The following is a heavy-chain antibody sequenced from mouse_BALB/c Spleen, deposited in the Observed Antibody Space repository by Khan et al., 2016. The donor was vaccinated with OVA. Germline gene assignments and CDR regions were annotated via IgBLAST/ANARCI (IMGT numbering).Heavy chain of an antibody. CDR3: APVGTYYVSFAY. D-gene: IGHD1-1*01. V-gene: IGHV1S136*01. CDR1: GYTFTSYV. J-gene: IGHJ3*01. CDR2: IYPFNDDT. Sequence: EVQLQQSGPELVKPGASVKMSCKASGYTFTSYVMHWVKQKPGLGLEWIGYIYPFNDDTKYNAKLNDKATLNSDKSSSTAYMENMILTTEVSAVYCCAPVGTYYVSFAYWGQGTLVTVSA.